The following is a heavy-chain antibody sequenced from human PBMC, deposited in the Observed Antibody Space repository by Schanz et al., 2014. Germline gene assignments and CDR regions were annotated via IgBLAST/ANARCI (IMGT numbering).Heavy chain of an antibody. D-gene: IGHD2-21*02. Sequence: EVQLVESGGGLVQPGGSLRLSCATSGFTFSTSTMHWVRQAPGKGLEYVSSISSKGDMTFYGNSVKGRFTISRDNAKNSLFLQMNSLRPEDTAVYYCARGGTAYYFDDWGQGTLVTVSS. J-gene: IGHJ4*02. CDR2: ISSKGDMT. V-gene: IGHV3-64*01. CDR1: GFTFSTST. CDR3: ARGGTAYYFDD.